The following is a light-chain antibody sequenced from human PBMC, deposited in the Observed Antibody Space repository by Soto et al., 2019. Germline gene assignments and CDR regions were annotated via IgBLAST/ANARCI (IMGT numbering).Light chain of an antibody. V-gene: IGLV2-14*01. J-gene: IGLJ2*01. CDR3: NSYTNGSAVV. CDR2: EVT. Sequence: ALTQPASVSGSPGQSITISCAGTRDDIGAYDYVSWYQQHPGNAPKLLVYEVTNRPSGVSDRFSGSKSGNTASLTISGLQAEDEADYYCNSYTNGSAVVFGGGTKVTVL. CDR1: RDDIGAYDY.